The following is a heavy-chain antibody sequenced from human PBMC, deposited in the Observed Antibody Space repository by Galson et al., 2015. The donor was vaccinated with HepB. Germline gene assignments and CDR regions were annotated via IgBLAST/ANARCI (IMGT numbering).Heavy chain of an antibody. D-gene: IGHD3-10*01. J-gene: IGHJ4*02. Sequence: SLRLSCAASGFTFSNFAMTWVRQAPGKGLEWVSSINAGDTNTLYTVSVRGRFTISRDNPKNRLYLLMDSLRVEDTALYYCGRHITAYADRPIDYWGQGTLVTVSS. CDR3: GRHITAYADRPIDY. V-gene: IGHV3-23*01. CDR2: INAGDTNT. CDR1: GFTFSNFA.